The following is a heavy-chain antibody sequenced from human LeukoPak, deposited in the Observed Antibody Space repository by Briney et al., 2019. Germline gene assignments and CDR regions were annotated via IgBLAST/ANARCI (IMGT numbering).Heavy chain of an antibody. CDR3: ARGYDSSGYSLDY. CDR2: ISGSGSKT. J-gene: IGHJ4*02. CDR1: GFTFTNYA. D-gene: IGHD3-22*01. V-gene: IGHV3-23*01. Sequence: GGSLRLSCAASGFTFTNYAMTWVRQAPGKGLEWVSGISGSGSKTYYGGSVKGRFTISRDNPKNTLYLQMNSLRAEDTAVYYCARGYDSSGYSLDYWGQGTLVTVSS.